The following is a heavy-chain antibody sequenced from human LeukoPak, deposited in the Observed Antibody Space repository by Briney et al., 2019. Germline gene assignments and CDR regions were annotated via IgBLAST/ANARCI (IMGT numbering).Heavy chain of an antibody. CDR2: ISGGSAYT. CDR3: ARDQRFGELPPDYYYGMDV. CDR1: GFIFSDFY. V-gene: IGHV3-11*05. J-gene: IGHJ6*02. Sequence: GGSLRLSCAASGFIFSDFYVAWIRQAPGKGLEWVSYISGGSAYTNYADSVKGRFTISRDNAKNSLYLQMDSLRVEDTAVYYCARDQRFGELPPDYYYGMDVWGQGTTVTVSS. D-gene: IGHD3-10*01.